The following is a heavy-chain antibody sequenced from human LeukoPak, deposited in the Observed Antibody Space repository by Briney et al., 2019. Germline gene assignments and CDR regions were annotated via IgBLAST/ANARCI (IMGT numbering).Heavy chain of an antibody. D-gene: IGHD5-12*01. J-gene: IGHJ5*02. CDR2: INAGNGNT. CDR3: AREEGLASQGFFDP. Sequence: VASVKVSCKASGYTFTNYAMHWVRQAPGQRLEWMGWINAGNGNTKYSQKFQGRVTITRDTSASTAYMELSSLRSEDTAVYYCAREEGLASQGFFDPWGQGTLVTVSS. CDR1: GYTFTNYA. V-gene: IGHV1-3*01.